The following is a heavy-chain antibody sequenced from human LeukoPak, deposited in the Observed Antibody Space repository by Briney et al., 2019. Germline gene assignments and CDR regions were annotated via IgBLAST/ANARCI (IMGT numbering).Heavy chain of an antibody. V-gene: IGHV4-39*07. J-gene: IGHJ3*02. CDR3: ARDMVRGVIITGAFDI. CDR1: GGSISSSSYY. CDR2: IYYSGST. Sequence: SETLSLTCTVSGGSISSSSYYWGWIRQPPGKGLDRIGSIYYSGSTYYNPSLKRRVTISVDTSKNQFSLKLRSVTAADTAVYYCARDMVRGVIITGAFDIWGQGTMVTVSS. D-gene: IGHD3-10*01.